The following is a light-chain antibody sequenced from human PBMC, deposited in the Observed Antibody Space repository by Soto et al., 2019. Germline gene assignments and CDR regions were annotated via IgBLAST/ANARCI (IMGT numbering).Light chain of an antibody. CDR1: NSNLGAGHD. J-gene: IGLJ3*02. CDR2: ANI. V-gene: IGLV1-40*01. Sequence: QSVLTQPPSVSGATGQRVSISCTGSNSNLGAGHDVNWYQQLPGTAPKLLIYANIDRPSGVPDRFSGSKYGASAFLVITGLQAEDEAADYCQSYDSSLSGSRVFGGGTKLTVL. CDR3: QSYDSSLSGSRV.